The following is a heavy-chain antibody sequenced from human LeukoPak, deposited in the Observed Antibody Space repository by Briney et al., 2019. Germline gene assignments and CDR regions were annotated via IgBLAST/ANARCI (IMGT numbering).Heavy chain of an antibody. CDR3: ARRQGCSSSSCPPDY. D-gene: IGHD2-2*01. J-gene: IGHJ4*02. Sequence: GGSLRLSCAASGFTVNSNYMSWVRQAPGKGLEWVSVIYSGGSTYYADSVKGRFTISRDNSKNTLYLQMNSLRAEDTAVYYCARRQGCSSSSCPPDYWGQGTLVTVSP. V-gene: IGHV3-53*01. CDR2: IYSGGST. CDR1: GFTVNSNY.